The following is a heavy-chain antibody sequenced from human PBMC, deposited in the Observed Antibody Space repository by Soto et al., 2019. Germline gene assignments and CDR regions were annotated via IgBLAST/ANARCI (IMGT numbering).Heavy chain of an antibody. Sequence: QVHLVQSGAEVKKPGASVKVSCKGSGYAFTTYGIIWVRQAPGQGLEWMGWISAHNGNTNYAQKLQGRVTVTRDTSTRTAYLELRRPRSDDTAVYYCARGRYGDYWGQGALVTVSS. J-gene: IGHJ4*02. CDR2: ISAHNGNT. V-gene: IGHV1-18*01. D-gene: IGHD1-1*01. CDR1: GYAFTTYG. CDR3: ARGRYGDY.